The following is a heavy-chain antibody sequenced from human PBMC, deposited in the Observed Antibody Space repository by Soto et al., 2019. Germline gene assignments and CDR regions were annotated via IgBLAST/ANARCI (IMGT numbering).Heavy chain of an antibody. D-gene: IGHD6-19*01. V-gene: IGHV1-18*01. CDR2: ISAYNGNT. CDR3: ARLYSSGWYGAFDY. J-gene: IGHJ4*02. CDR1: GYTFTSYG. Sequence: GASVKVSCKASGYTFTSYGISWVRQAPGQGLEWMGWISAYNGNTSYAQKLQGRVTMTTDTSTSTAYMELRSLRSDDTAVYYCARLYSSGWYGAFDYWGQGTLVTVSS.